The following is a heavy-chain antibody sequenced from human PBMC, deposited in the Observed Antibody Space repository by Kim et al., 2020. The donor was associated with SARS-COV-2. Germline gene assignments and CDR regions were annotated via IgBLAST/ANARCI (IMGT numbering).Heavy chain of an antibody. Sequence: GESLKISCKGSGYSFTSYWSSWVRQMPGKGLEWMGRIDPSDSYTNYSPSFQGHVTISADKSISTAYLQWSSLKASDTAMYYCARQGDSSGWYPLDYYYYYGMDVWGQGTTVTVSS. CDR2: IDPSDSYT. CDR3: ARQGDSSGWYPLDYYYYYGMDV. D-gene: IGHD6-19*01. J-gene: IGHJ6*02. CDR1: GYSFTSYW. V-gene: IGHV5-10-1*01.